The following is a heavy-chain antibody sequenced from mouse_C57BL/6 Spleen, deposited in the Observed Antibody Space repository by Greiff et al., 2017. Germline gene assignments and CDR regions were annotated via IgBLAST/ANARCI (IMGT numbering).Heavy chain of an antibody. CDR1: GFNIKDYY. Sequence: VQLQQSGAELVKPGASVKLSCTASGFNIKDYYMHWVKQRTEQGLEWIGRIDPEDGATKYAPKFQGKATITADTSSNTAYLQLSSLTSEDTAVYYCARDYGSSRPFDYWGQGTTRTVAS. CDR2: IDPEDGAT. J-gene: IGHJ2*01. V-gene: IGHV14-2*01. CDR3: ARDYGSSRPFDY. D-gene: IGHD1-1*01.